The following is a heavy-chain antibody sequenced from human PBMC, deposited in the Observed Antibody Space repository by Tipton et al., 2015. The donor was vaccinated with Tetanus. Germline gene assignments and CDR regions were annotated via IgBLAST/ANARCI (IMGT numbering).Heavy chain of an antibody. CDR3: ARVFLRSVAGPYYFDY. V-gene: IGHV1-69*01. CDR1: GGTFSSYA. CDR2: IIPLFGTA. J-gene: IGHJ4*02. Sequence: QVQLVQSGAEVKKPGYSVKVPCKASGGTFSSYAISWVRQDPRQGLEWMGGIIPLFGTANYAQKLQGRVTITADESTSTAYMELSSRRSEDTAVYYCARVFLRSVAGPYYFDYWGQGSLVTVSS. D-gene: IGHD6-19*01.